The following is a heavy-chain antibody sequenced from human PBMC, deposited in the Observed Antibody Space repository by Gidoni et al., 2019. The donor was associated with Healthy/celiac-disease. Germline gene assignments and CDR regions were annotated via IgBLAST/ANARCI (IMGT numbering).Heavy chain of an antibody. D-gene: IGHD6-25*01. CDR1: GFTFSSYA. V-gene: IGHV3-23*01. CDR3: AKDLRSVFYFDY. Sequence: EVQLLASGGGLVQPGGSLRLSCAASGFTFSSYAMSWVRQAPGKGLEWVSAISGSGVSTYYADSVKGRFTISRDNSKNTLYLQMNSLRAEDTAVYYCAKDLRSVFYFDYWGQGTLVTVSS. CDR2: ISGSGVST. J-gene: IGHJ4*02.